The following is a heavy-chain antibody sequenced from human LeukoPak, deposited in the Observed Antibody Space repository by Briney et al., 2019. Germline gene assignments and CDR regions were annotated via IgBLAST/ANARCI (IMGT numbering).Heavy chain of an antibody. CDR1: GGSFSGYY. J-gene: IGHJ4*02. Sequence: SETLSLTCAVYGGSFSGYYWSWIRQPPGKGLEWIGEINHSGSTNYNPSLKSRVTISVDTSKNQFSLKLSSVTAADTAVYYCAREGGQERYFDCWGQGTPVTVSS. CDR3: AREGGQERYFDC. V-gene: IGHV4-34*01. CDR2: INHSGST.